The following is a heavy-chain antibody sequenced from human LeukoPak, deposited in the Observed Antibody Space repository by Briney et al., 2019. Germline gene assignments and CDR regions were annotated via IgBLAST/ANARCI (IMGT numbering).Heavy chain of an antibody. CDR3: ATSIMITFGGVFDY. D-gene: IGHD3-16*01. CDR2: IWYDGSNK. J-gene: IGHJ4*02. V-gene: IGHV3-33*01. Sequence: PPGGSLRLSCAASGFTFSSYGMHWVRQAPGKGLEWVAVIWYDGSNKYYADSVKGRFTISRDNSKNTLYLQMNSLRAEDTAVYYCATSIMITFGGVFDYWGQGTLVTVSS. CDR1: GFTFSSYG.